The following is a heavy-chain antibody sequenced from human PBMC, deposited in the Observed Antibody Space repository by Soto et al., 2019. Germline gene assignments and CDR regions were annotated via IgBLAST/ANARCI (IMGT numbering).Heavy chain of an antibody. Sequence: EVQLLESGGGLVQPGGALRLSCAASGFTFSSYAMKWVRQAPGKGLEWVSLIGESGTPTYYEDSVKGRFTISRDNSVNTLFLEMYSLRAEDTAVYYCARYIPGVSYYAMDVWGQGTTVTVS. V-gene: IGHV3-23*01. D-gene: IGHD2-2*01. CDR2: IGESGTPT. J-gene: IGHJ6*02. CDR1: GFTFSSYA. CDR3: ARYIPGVSYYAMDV.